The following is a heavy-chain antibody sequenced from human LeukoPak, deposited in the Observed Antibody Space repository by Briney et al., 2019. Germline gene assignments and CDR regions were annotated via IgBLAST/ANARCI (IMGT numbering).Heavy chain of an antibody. CDR1: DYSISSGYY. CDR3: ARRRSSSWRTWAYYFDY. V-gene: IGHV4-38-2*02. Sequence: PSETLSLTCTVSDYSISSGYYWGWIRQPPGKGLEWTGSIFQSGHTYYSPSLKSRVTISVDTSKNQFSLKLSSVTAADTAVYYCARRRSSSWRTWAYYFDYWGQGTLVTVSS. D-gene: IGHD6-13*01. CDR2: IFQSGHT. J-gene: IGHJ4*02.